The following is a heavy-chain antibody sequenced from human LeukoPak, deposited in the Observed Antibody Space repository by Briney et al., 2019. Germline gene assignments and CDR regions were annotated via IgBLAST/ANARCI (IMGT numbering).Heavy chain of an antibody. CDR1: GFTFSSYS. CDR3: ASPRYSSSWYDAFDI. J-gene: IGHJ3*02. Sequence: PGGSLRLSCAASGFTFSSYSMNWVRQAPGNGLEWVSSISSSSSYIYYADSVKGRFTISRDNAKNSLYLQMNSLRAEDTAVYYCASPRYSSSWYDAFDIWGQGTMVTVSS. CDR2: ISSSSSYI. V-gene: IGHV3-21*01. D-gene: IGHD6-13*01.